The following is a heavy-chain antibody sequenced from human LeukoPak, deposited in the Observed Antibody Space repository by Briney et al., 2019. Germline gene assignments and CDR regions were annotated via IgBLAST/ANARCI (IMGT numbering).Heavy chain of an antibody. D-gene: IGHD6-13*01. CDR2: IIPIFGTA. Sequence: GASVKVSCKASGGTFSSYAISWVQQAPGQGLEWMGGIIPIFGTANYAQKFQGRVTITADESTSTAYMELSSLRSEDTAVYYCARVSSGSSSFFDSDYYGMDVWGQGTTVTVSS. CDR1: GGTFSSYA. CDR3: ARVSSGSSSFFDSDYYGMDV. J-gene: IGHJ6*02. V-gene: IGHV1-69*13.